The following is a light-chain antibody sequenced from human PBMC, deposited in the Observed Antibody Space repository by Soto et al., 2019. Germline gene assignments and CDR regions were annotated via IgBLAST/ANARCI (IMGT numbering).Light chain of an antibody. V-gene: IGKV4-1*01. CDR2: WAS. CDR1: QSLLYDSNKKNY. Sequence: DIVMTQSPDSLAVSLGERATINCMSSQSLLYDSNKKNYFAWYQQKPGQPPRLLISWASTRESGVPDRFSGSGSGTDFTLAISSLQAEDVAVYYCQQYYSTPLTFGGGTKVDIQ. CDR3: QQYYSTPLT. J-gene: IGKJ4*01.